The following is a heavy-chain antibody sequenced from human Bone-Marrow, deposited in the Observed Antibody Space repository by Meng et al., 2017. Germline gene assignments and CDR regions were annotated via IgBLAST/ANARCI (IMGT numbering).Heavy chain of an antibody. V-gene: IGHV6-1*01. CDR2: TYYRSKWYN. CDR3: ARVGAQLFDY. CDR1: GAIVSSNSAA. Sequence: QVQLQQCGAGLVKPTQTLSLTCAISGAIVSSNSAAWHWIRQSPSRGLEWLGRTYYRSKWYNDYAVSVKSRITINPDTSKNQFSLQLNSVTPEDTAVYYCARVGAQLFDYWGQGTLVTVSS. J-gene: IGHJ4*02. D-gene: IGHD1-26*01.